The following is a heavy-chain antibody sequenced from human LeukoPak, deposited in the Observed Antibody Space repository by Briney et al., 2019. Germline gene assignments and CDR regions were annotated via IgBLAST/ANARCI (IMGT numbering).Heavy chain of an antibody. D-gene: IGHD3-22*01. CDR1: GSGFTSYW. Sequence: GASLKISSKGSGSGFTSYWIGWVRPMPGKGLEWMGIIYPGDSDTRYSPSFQGQVTISADKSISTAYLQWSSLKASDTAMYYCARLPHYYDSSGYHGGYYFDYWGQGTLVTVSS. CDR3: ARLPHYYDSSGYHGGYYFDY. V-gene: IGHV5-51*01. CDR2: IYPGDSDT. J-gene: IGHJ4*02.